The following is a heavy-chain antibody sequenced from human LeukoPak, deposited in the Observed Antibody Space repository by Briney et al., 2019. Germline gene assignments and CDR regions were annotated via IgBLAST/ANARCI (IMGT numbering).Heavy chain of an antibody. CDR3: ARVESDSNGWYHVLD. V-gene: IGHV3-13*04. Sequence: GGSLRLSCAASGFTFRNYAMHWVRQATGKGLEWVSGIGTGGDTHYAASVEGRCTISREKARNSLYLPMNSLRAGDTAVYYCARVESDSNGWYHVLDWGQGTLVTVSS. CDR2: IGTGGDT. CDR1: GFTFRNYA. J-gene: IGHJ4*02. D-gene: IGHD6-19*01.